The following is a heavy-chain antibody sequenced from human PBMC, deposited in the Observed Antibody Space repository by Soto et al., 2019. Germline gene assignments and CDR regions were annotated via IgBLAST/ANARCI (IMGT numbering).Heavy chain of an antibody. Sequence: GGSLRLSCAASGFTFSSYAMSWVRQAPGKGLEWVSAISGSGGSTYYAPSVKGRFTISRDNSKNTLHLQMNSLRAEDTAVYYCAKDLATSSSRPGDYWGQGTLVTVSS. V-gene: IGHV3-23*01. CDR2: ISGSGGST. CDR3: AKDLATSSSRPGDY. D-gene: IGHD2-15*01. CDR1: GFTFSSYA. J-gene: IGHJ4*02.